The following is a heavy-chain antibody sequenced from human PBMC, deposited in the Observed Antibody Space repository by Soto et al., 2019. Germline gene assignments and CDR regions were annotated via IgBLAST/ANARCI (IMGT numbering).Heavy chain of an antibody. CDR1: GYTLTELS. J-gene: IGHJ3*02. CDR2: FDPEDGET. Sequence: ASVKVSCKVSGYTLTELSMHWVRQAPGKGLEWMGGFDPEDGETIYAQKFQGRVTMTEDTSTDTAYMELSSLRSEDTAVYYCATLFSIVVPAAHDAFDIWGQGTMVTVSS. V-gene: IGHV1-24*01. CDR3: ATLFSIVVPAAHDAFDI. D-gene: IGHD2-2*01.